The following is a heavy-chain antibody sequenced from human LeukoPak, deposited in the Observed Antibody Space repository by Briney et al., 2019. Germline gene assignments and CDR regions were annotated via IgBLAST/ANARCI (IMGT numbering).Heavy chain of an antibody. CDR2: IYYRGGT. Sequence: SETLSLTCTVSGGSISSSYWNWIRQPPGKGLEWIGYIYYRGGTNYNPSLQSRVTISIDTSKNQFSRNLRSVTAADTAVYYCARDSLYVTNFFDPWGQGTLVTVSS. CDR3: ARDSLYVTNFFDP. CDR1: GGSISSSY. V-gene: IGHV4-59*01. D-gene: IGHD2-8*01. J-gene: IGHJ5*02.